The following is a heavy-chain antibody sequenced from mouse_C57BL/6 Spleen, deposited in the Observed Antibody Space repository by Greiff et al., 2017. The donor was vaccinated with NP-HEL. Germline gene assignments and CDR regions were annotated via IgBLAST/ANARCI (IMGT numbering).Heavy chain of an antibody. D-gene: IGHD4-1*01. CDR1: GYTFTDYY. CDR2: IYPGSGNT. CDR3: ARDWVYYFDY. V-gene: IGHV1-76*01. J-gene: IGHJ2*01. Sequence: VQLQESGAELVRPGASVKLSCKASGYTFTDYYINWVKQRPGQGLEWIARIYPGSGNTYYNEKFKGKATLTAEKSSSTAYMQLSSLTSEDSAVYFCARDWVYYFDYWGQGTTLTVSS.